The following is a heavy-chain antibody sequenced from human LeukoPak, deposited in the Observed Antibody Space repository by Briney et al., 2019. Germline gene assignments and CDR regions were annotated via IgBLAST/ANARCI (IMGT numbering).Heavy chain of an antibody. CDR2: VSDSGGST. CDR3: AKGYVTALDY. Sequence: PGGSLRLSCAASGFAFSNYAMTWVRQAPGKGLDWVSAVSDSGGSTYYADSVKGRFTISRDNSKNTLYLQMNSLRAEDTAVYYCAKGYVTALDYWGQGTLVTVSS. V-gene: IGHV3-23*01. CDR1: GFAFSNYA. J-gene: IGHJ4*02. D-gene: IGHD3-16*01.